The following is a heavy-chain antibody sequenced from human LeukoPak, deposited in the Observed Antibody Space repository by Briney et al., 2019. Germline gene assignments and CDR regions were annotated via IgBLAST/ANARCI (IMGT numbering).Heavy chain of an antibody. V-gene: IGHV1-2*06. CDR1: GYTFTGYY. CDR3: AREGATPTYYYYYGMDV. CDR2: INPNSGGT. J-gene: IGHJ6*02. Sequence: ASAKVSCKASGYTFTGYYMHWVRQAPGQGLEWMGRINPNSGGTNYAQKFQGRVTMTRDTSISTAYMELSRLRSDDTAVYYCAREGATPTYYYYYGMDVWGQGTTVTVSS. D-gene: IGHD4/OR15-4a*01.